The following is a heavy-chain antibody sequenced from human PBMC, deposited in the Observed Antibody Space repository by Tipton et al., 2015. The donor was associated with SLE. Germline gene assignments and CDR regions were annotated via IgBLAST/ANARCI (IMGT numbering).Heavy chain of an antibody. Sequence: TLSLTCSVSGVSITNYHYYWDWFRQTAGKGLEWIGRIYFPGRTYYNPSVTSRVTIALDTSKNEFSLEMTSVTTADTGVYYCARDFRAVAGRFFYYYMDVWGKGTTVTV. CDR2: IYFPGRT. CDR1: GVSITNYHYY. CDR3: ARDFRAVAGRFFYYYMDV. J-gene: IGHJ6*03. V-gene: IGHV4-61*02. D-gene: IGHD6-13*01.